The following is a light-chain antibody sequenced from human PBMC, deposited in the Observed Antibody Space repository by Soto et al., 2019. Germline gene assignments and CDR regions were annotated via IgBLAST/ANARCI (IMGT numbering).Light chain of an antibody. CDR1: SSNIGNNY. Sequence: QSVLTQPPSASGTPGQRVTISCSGTSSNIGNNYVCWYQQLPGTAPKLLIYRNNQRPSGVPDRFSGSKSGTSASLAISGLRPDDEADYYCAAWDDSLSGVVFGGGTKLTVL. CDR2: RNN. V-gene: IGLV1-47*01. J-gene: IGLJ2*01. CDR3: AAWDDSLSGVV.